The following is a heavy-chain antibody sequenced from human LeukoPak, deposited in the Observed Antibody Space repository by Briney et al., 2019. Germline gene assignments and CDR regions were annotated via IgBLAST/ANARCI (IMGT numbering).Heavy chain of an antibody. D-gene: IGHD3-10*01. J-gene: IGHJ4*02. CDR2: IYYSGST. CDR1: GGSISSSSYY. Sequence: SETLSLTCTVSGGSISSSSYYWGWIRQPPGKGLEWIGSIYYSGSTYYNPSLKSRVTISVDTSKNQFSLKLSSVTAADTAVYYCARAYRGVIIIGHFDYWGQGTLVTVSS. V-gene: IGHV4-39*07. CDR3: ARAYRGVIIIGHFDY.